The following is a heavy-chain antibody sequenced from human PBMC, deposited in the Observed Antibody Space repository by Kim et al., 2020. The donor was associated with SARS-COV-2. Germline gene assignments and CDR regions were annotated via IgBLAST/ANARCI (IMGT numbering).Heavy chain of an antibody. J-gene: IGHJ3*02. D-gene: IGHD4-17*01. V-gene: IGHV4-31*03. Sequence: SETLSLTCTVSGGSISSGGYYWSWIRQHPGKGLEWIGYIYYSGSTYYNPSLKSRVTISVDTSKNQFSLKLSSVTAADTAVYYCAREDDYGDPSLSYGSFDIWGQGTMVTVSS. CDR3: AREDDYGDPSLSYGSFDI. CDR2: IYYSGST. CDR1: GGSISSGGYY.